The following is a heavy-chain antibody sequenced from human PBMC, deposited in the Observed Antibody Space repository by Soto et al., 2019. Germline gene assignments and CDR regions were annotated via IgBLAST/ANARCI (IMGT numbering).Heavy chain of an antibody. V-gene: IGHV3-66*01. CDR2: IYSGGST. J-gene: IGHJ4*02. D-gene: IGHD2-15*01. CDR3: ARTCSGGTCSFDY. CDR1: GFTVSSNY. Sequence: EVQLVESGGGLVQPGGSLRLSCAASGFTVSSNYMSWVRQAPGKGLEWVSVIYSGGSTYYADSVKGRFTISRDNSEKTLYLQINSLRAADTAVYYCARTCSGGTCSFDYRGQGTLVTVSS.